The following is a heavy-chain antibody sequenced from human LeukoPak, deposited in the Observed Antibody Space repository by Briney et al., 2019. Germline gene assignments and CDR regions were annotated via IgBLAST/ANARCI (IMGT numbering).Heavy chain of an antibody. J-gene: IGHJ6*02. CDR2: ISNSGSP. CDR3: ARDNWFLSSKSWYYYGMDV. CDR1: GDSITNSY. Sequence: SETLSLTCTVSGDSITNSYWSWIRQPPGKGLEWIGYISNSGSPDYSPSLKSRVTISADTSKNQFSLTLRFVTAADTAVYYCARDNWFLSSKSWYYYGMDVWGQGTTVTVSS. D-gene: IGHD3-9*01. V-gene: IGHV4-59*01.